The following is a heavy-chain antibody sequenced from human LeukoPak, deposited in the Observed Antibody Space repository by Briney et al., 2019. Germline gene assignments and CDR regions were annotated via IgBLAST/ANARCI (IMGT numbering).Heavy chain of an antibody. CDR2: ISYDGSSK. V-gene: IGHV3-30*18. Sequence: PVGSLRLSCAASGFTFSNYGMHWVRQAPGKGLEWVAIISYDGSSKYYADSVKGRFTISRDNSKNALYLQMNSLRPEDTAVYYCAKDTDYGDHTVDYWGQGTLVTVSS. D-gene: IGHD4-17*01. CDR3: AKDTDYGDHTVDY. J-gene: IGHJ4*02. CDR1: GFTFSNYG.